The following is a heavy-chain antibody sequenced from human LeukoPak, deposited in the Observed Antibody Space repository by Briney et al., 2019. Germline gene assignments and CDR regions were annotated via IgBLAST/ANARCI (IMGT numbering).Heavy chain of an antibody. D-gene: IGHD3-3*01. CDR2: TYYRSKWYN. CDR1: GDSASANIAA. CDR3: ARADDQKTFEY. J-gene: IGHJ4*02. V-gene: IGHV6-1*01. Sequence: SQTLSLTCAISGDSASANIAACNGIRKSPSRGLKWLGRTYYRSKWYNDYAVSVKSRITIIADTSKNQFSLQLNAVTPEDTAVYYCARADDQKTFEYWGQGTLVTVSS.